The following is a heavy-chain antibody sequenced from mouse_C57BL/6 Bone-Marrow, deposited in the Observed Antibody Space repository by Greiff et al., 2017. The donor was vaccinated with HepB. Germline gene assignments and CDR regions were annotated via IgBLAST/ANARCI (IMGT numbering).Heavy chain of an antibody. CDR1: GFTFSSFG. V-gene: IGHV5-17*02. CDR3: ARMGVSSYFDY. CDR2: ISSDSTTV. Sequence: EVKVEESGGGLVQPGGSRKLSCSPSGFTFSSFGMHWVRQVPEKGLEWVAYISSDSTTVYYAVTVKGRFIITRDNPKNTLFLQMTSLRSEDSAMYYCARMGVSSYFDYWGQGTTLTGSS. J-gene: IGHJ2*01.